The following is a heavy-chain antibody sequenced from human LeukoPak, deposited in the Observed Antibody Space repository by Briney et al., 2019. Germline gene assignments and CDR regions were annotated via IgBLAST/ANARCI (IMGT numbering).Heavy chain of an antibody. D-gene: IGHD4-23*01. CDR1: GYRFTSYW. V-gene: IGHV5-51*01. CDR3: ARDLDYGGNSELFDY. J-gene: IGHJ4*02. Sequence: GESLKISCKGSGYRFTSYWIGWVRQIPGKGLEWMAIIYPADSDIRYSPSFQGQVTISADKSISTAYLQWSSLKASDTAMYYCARDLDYGGNSELFDYWGQGTLVTVSS. CDR2: IYPADSDI.